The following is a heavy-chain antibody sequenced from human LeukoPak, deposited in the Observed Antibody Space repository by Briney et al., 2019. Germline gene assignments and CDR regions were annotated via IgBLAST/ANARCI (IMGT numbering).Heavy chain of an antibody. V-gene: IGHV4-59*01. CDR1: GGSISSYY. CDR3: ASKNHFDAFDL. J-gene: IGHJ3*01. CDR2: IYYSGST. D-gene: IGHD2/OR15-2a*01. Sequence: SETLSLTCTVSGGSISSYYWSWIRQPPGKGLEWIGDIYYSGSTNYNPSLKSRVTISVDTSKNQFSLKLSSVTAADTAVYYCASKNHFDAFDLWGQGTMVTVSS.